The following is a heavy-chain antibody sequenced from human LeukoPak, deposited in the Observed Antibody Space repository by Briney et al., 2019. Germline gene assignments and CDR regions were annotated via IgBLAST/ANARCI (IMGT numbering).Heavy chain of an antibody. J-gene: IGHJ6*02. V-gene: IGHV1-8*01. D-gene: IGHD6-19*01. CDR1: GYSFTSYD. CDR2: MNPNSGNT. CDR3: ARGFSSGWYDDYYYGMDV. Sequence: GASVKVSCKASGYSFTSYDINWVRQANGQGLEWMGWMNPNSGNTGYAQKFQGRVTITRNTSISTAYMELSSLRSEDTGVYYCARGFSSGWYDDYYYGMDVWGQGTTVTVSS.